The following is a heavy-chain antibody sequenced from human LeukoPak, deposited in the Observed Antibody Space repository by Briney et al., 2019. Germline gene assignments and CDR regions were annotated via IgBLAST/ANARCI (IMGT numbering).Heavy chain of an antibody. CDR1: GGSISSGDYY. CDR2: IYYSGSA. V-gene: IGHV4-30-4*08. J-gene: IGHJ4*02. CDR3: ARDRGYYDCGSVDAQTGPFDY. D-gene: IGHD3-3*01. Sequence: SETLSLTCTVSGGSISSGDYYWGWIRQPPGKGLEWIGYIYYSGSAYYNPSLKSRVTISVDTSKNQFSLKLSSVTAADTAVYYCARDRGYYDCGSVDAQTGPFDYWGQGTLVTVSS.